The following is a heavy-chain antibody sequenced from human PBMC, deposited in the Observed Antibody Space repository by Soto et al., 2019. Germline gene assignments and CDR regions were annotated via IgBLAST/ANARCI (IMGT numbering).Heavy chain of an antibody. CDR2: IYPSDSET. V-gene: IGHV5-51*01. CDR3: ARPAGPKFLDCLDL. D-gene: IGHD6-13*01. Sequence: GESLKISCKGSGFSFTSYWIAWMRQMPGKGLEWMGLIYPSDSETRYSPSFQGQVTISADRSISTAYLQWNNLKASDTAIYYCARPAGPKFLDCLDLCRQGTLVTVSS. CDR1: GFSFTSYW. J-gene: IGHJ5*02.